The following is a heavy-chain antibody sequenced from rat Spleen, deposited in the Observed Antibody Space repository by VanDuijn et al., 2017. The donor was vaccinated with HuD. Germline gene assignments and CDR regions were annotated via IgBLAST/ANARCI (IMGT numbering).Heavy chain of an antibody. CDR2: IWNSGGS. V-gene: IGHV2-41*01. CDR1: GFSLTSYN. CDR3: TSLFLPHSRAFNY. Sequence: QVQLKESGPGLVQPSQTLSLTCTVAGFSLTSYNVYWVRQSPGKGLEWMGMIWNSGGSRYNSALKSRLSISKDTSKSQVFLKMNSLQTDDTAIYFCTSLFLPHSRAFNYWGQGVMVTVSS. J-gene: IGHJ2*01. D-gene: IGHD1-2*01.